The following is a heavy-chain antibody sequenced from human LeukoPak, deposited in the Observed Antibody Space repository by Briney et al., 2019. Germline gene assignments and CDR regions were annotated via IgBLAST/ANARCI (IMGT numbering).Heavy chain of an antibody. CDR2: IDPSDSYT. CDR1: GYSFTSYW. J-gene: IGHJ4*02. D-gene: IGHD6-13*01. V-gene: IGHV5-10-1*01. CDR3: ARHHRGIAAASDY. Sequence: GESLKISCKGSGYSFTSYWISWVRQMPGKGLEWMGRIDPSDSYTNYSPSFQGHVTISADKSISTAYLQWSSLKASDTAMYYCARHHRGIAAASDYWGQGTLVTVSS.